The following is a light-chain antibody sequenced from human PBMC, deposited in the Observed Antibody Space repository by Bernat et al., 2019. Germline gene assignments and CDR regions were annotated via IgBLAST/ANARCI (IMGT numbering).Light chain of an antibody. V-gene: IGKV3-11*01. CDR3: QQRFSWPLT. J-gene: IGKJ4*01. Sequence: ETVLTQSPATLSLSPGERATLSCRASQSISGYLAWYQQKPGQAPRLLIYDASIRATGIPDRFSGSGSGTDFTLTISSLEPEDFAVYFCQQRFSWPLTFGGGTKVAIK. CDR2: DAS. CDR1: QSISGY.